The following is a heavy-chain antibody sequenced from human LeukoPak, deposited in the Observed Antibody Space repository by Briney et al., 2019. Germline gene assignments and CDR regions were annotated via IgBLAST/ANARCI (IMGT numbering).Heavy chain of an antibody. V-gene: IGHV1-46*01. CDR1: GYTFTSYY. D-gene: IGHD3-3*01. CDR3: ARGAYSDFWSGYPPDAFDI. CDR2: INPSGGST. J-gene: IGHJ3*02. Sequence: ASVKVSCKASGYTFTSYYMHWVRQAPGQGLEWMGIINPSGGSTSYAQKFQGRVTMTRDTSTSTVYMELSSLRSEDTAVYYCARGAYSDFWSGYPPDAFDIWAKGQWSPSLQ.